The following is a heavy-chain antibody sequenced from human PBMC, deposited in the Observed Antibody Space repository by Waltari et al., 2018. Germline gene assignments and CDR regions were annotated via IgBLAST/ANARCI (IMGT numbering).Heavy chain of an antibody. CDR2: IIPIFGTA. J-gene: IGHJ4*02. CDR1: GGTFSSCA. CDR3: ARDTAVVVRRGYFDY. D-gene: IGHD3-22*01. V-gene: IGHV1-69*08. Sequence: QVQLVQSGAEVKKPGSSVTVSCKASGGTFSSCASSWVRQAPGQGLEWMGRIIPIFGTANYAQKFQGRVTITADKSTSTAYMELSSLRSEDTAVHYCARDTAVVVRRGYFDYWGQGTLVTVSS.